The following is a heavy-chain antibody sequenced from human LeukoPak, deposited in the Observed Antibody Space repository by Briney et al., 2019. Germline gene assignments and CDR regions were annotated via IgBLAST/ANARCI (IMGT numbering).Heavy chain of an antibody. CDR2: ITSNGGTT. D-gene: IGHD3-22*01. CDR3: VKGSSYYYDSSGYRLEY. J-gene: IGHJ4*02. CDR1: GFRFRDFA. Sequence: GGSLRLSCSASGFRFRDFAMHRVRQVPGKGLGYVSAITSNGGTTDYADSVKGRFTISRDNSKNTLYLQMSSLRAEDTAVYYCVKGSSYYYDSSGYRLEYWGQGTLVTVSS. V-gene: IGHV3-64D*06.